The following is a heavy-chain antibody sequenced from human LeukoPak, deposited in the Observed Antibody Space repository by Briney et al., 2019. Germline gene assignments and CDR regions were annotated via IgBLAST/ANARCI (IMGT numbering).Heavy chain of an antibody. CDR3: ATPFSFGELSFDY. Sequence: GGSLRLSCAASGFTFSSYGMHWVRQAPGKGLEWVAVISYDGSNKYYADSVKGRFTISRDSSKNTLYLQMNSLRAEDTAVYYCATPFSFGELSFDYWGQGTLVTVSS. D-gene: IGHD3-10*01. J-gene: IGHJ4*02. V-gene: IGHV3-30*03. CDR2: ISYDGSNK. CDR1: GFTFSSYG.